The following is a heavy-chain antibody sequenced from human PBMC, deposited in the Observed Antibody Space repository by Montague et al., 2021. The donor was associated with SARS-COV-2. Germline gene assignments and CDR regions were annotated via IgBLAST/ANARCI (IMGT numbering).Heavy chain of an antibody. J-gene: IGHJ5*02. CDR2: IYTSGST. D-gene: IGHD2-15*01. Sequence: TLSLTCTVSGGSISSGSYYWSWIRQPAGKGLEWIGRIYTSGSTNCNPSLKSRVTISVDTSKNQFSLKLSSVTAADTAVYYCARGCSGGSCYPNPFSTWGQGTLVTVSS. CDR3: ARGCSGGSCYPNPFST. V-gene: IGHV4-61*02. CDR1: GGSISSGSYY.